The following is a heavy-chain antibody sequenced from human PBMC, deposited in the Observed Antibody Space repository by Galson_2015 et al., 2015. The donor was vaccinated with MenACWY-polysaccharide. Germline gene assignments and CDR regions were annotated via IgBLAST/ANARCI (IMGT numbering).Heavy chain of an antibody. V-gene: IGHV1-8*01. CDR2: MKPNSGNT. Sequence: SVKVSCKASGYSFSRYDINWVRQTTGQGLEWMGWMKPNSGNTGYAQKFQGRVTMTRNTSISIAYMELSSLRSEDTAVYYCARGGKYYYDSSGYLNCFDPWGQGTLVTVSS. J-gene: IGHJ5*02. CDR1: GYSFSRYD. D-gene: IGHD3-22*01. CDR3: ARGGKYYYDSSGYLNCFDP.